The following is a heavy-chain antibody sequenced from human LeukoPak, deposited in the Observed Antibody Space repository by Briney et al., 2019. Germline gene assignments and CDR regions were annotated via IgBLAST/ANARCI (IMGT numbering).Heavy chain of an antibody. CDR1: GGSISSYY. V-gene: IGHV4-59*01. D-gene: IGHD3-3*01. Sequence: PSETLSLTCTVSGGSISSYYWSWIRQPPGKGLEWMGYIYYSGSTNYNPSLKSRVTISVDTSKNQFSLKLSSVTAADTAVYYCARDGGYYDFWSGYYEYWGQGTLVTVSS. CDR2: IYYSGST. J-gene: IGHJ4*02. CDR3: ARDGGYYDFWSGYYEY.